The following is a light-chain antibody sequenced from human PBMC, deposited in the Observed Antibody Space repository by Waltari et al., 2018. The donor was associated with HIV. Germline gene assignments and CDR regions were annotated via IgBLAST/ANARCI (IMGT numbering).Light chain of an antibody. V-gene: IGLV5-45*03. CDR2: YKSESNN. CDR3: MIWYGNIWV. CDR1: SGVNVGNYR. Sequence: QAVLTQPSSLSASPGASASLTCTLRSGVNVGNYRIYWYQQKPGSHPRYLLSYKSESNNTVGSGVPSRFSGSTDVPANAWTFSISGLQSEDEADYYCMIWYGNIWVFGGGTRLTVL. J-gene: IGLJ3*02.